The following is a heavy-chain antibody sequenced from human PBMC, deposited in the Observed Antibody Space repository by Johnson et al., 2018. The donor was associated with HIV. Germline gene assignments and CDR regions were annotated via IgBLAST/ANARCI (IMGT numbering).Heavy chain of an antibody. CDR1: GFTFSDYY. CDR3: ARRTVTALFDI. V-gene: IGHV3-11*04. J-gene: IGHJ3*02. Sequence: QVQLVESAGGFVQPCWSLRLSCAASGFTFSDYYMTWIRQAPGKGLEWLSFISSSGAIIRYADSVKGRFTISRDNAKNSLILQMNSLRDEDTAVYYCARRTVTALFDIWGQGTLVTVSS. CDR2: ISSSGAII. D-gene: IGHD4-17*01.